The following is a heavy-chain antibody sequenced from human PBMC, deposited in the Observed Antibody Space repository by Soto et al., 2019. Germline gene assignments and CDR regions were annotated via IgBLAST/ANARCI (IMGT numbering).Heavy chain of an antibody. V-gene: IGHV4-4*07. CDR3: AKDVSSRSWFDP. J-gene: IGHJ5*02. CDR1: GASIRSYH. Sequence: QVQLQESGPGLVKPSETLSLTCAVSGASIRSYHWSWIRQPAGKGLEWIGRMPHTGNTNYNPSLKSRVTMPLDTSKNQISLKMTSVTAADTAGYFCAKDVSSRSWFDPWGQGILVIVSS. CDR2: MPHTGNT. D-gene: IGHD3-10*01.